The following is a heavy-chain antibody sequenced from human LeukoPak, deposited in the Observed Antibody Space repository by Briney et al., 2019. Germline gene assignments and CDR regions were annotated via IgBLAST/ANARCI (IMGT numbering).Heavy chain of an antibody. J-gene: IGHJ4*02. CDR3: ARVAYGSSWYVDY. Sequence: GGSLRLSCAASGFIFSDYYMSWMRQAPGNGLEWLSYIDGSSSRTSYADSVKGRFTISRDNAKNTLYLQMNSLTAEDTAVYYCARVAYGSSWYVDYWGQGNLVTVSS. CDR2: IDGSSSRT. V-gene: IGHV3-11*06. D-gene: IGHD6-13*01. CDR1: GFIFSDYY.